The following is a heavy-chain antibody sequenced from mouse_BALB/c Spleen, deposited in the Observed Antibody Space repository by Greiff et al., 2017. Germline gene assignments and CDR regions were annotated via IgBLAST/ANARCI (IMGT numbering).Heavy chain of an antibody. Sequence: EVKLEESGGGLVQPGGSLRLSCATSGFTFTDYYMSWVRQPPGKALEWLGFIRNKANGYTTEYSASVKGRFTISRDNAQSILYLQMNTLRAEDSATYYCARDAFEDYWYFDVWGAGTTVTVSS. CDR2: IRNKANGYTT. J-gene: IGHJ1*01. CDR1: GFTFTDYY. V-gene: IGHV7-3*02. CDR3: ARDAFEDYWYFDV.